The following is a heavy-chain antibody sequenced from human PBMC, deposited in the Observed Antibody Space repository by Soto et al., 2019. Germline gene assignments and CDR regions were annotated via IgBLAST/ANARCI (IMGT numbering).Heavy chain of an antibody. CDR1: GFIFENFG. CDR2: VSNDGSNE. CDR3: AKGEVRGIIPSYFDY. J-gene: IGHJ4*02. D-gene: IGHD3-10*01. Sequence: GGSLRLSCAASGFIFENFGMSWVRQAPGKGLEWVARVSNDGSNEYYVDSVKGRFTISRDNSRNTLYLQMDSLRAEDTAVYYCAKGEVRGIIPSYFDYWGLGTLVTVSS. V-gene: IGHV3-30*18.